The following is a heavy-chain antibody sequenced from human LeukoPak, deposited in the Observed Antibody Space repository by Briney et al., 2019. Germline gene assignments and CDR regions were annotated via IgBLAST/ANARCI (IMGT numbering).Heavy chain of an antibody. CDR2: ISWNSGSI. D-gene: IGHD3-22*01. V-gene: IGHV3-9*01. CDR1: GFTFDDYA. J-gene: IGHJ4*02. Sequence: GGSLRLSCAASGFTFDDYAMHWVRQAPGKGLEWVSGISWNSGSIGYADSVKGRFTISRDNAKNSLYLQMNSLRAEDTAVYYCARSHYDSLWDWGQGTLVTVSS. CDR3: ARSHYDSLWD.